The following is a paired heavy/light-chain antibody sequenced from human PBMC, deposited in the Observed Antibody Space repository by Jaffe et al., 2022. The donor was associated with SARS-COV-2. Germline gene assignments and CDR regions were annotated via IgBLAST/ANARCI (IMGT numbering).Light chain of an antibody. CDR1: QSLLDSDDGNTY. CDR2: TLS. Sequence: DIVMTQTPLSLPVTPGEPASISCRSSQSLLDSDDGNTYLDWYLQKPGQSPQLLIYTLSYRASGVPDRFSGSGSGTDFTLKISRVEAEDVGVYYCMQRIEFPWAFGQGTKVEIK. J-gene: IGKJ1*01. V-gene: IGKV2-40*01. CDR3: MQRIEFPWA.
Heavy chain of an antibody. CDR3: ARDYLALNYDFWSGYYKNGMDV. D-gene: IGHD3-3*01. CDR1: GFTFSSYG. Sequence: QVQLVESGGGVVQPGRSLRLSCAASGFTFSSYGMHWVRQAPGKGLEWVAVIWYDGSNKYYADSVKGRFTISRDNSKNTLYLQMNSLRAEDTAVYYCARDYLALNYDFWSGYYKNGMDVWGQGTTVTVSS. J-gene: IGHJ6*02. CDR2: IWYDGSNK. V-gene: IGHV3-33*01.